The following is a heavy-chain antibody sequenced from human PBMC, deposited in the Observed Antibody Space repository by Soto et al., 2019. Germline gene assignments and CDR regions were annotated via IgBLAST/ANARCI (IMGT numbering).Heavy chain of an antibody. J-gene: IGHJ5*02. D-gene: IGHD6-19*01. V-gene: IGHV1-18*04. CDR2: ISAYNGNT. CDR3: ARDGSLAVAGLFDP. Sequence: QVQLVQSGAEVKKPGASVKVSCKASGYTFTSYGISWVRQAPGQGLEWMGWISAYNGNTNYGQKLQGRVAMTTDTSTSTADMELRSLRSDGTAVYYCARDGSLAVAGLFDPWGQGTLVTVSS. CDR1: GYTFTSYG.